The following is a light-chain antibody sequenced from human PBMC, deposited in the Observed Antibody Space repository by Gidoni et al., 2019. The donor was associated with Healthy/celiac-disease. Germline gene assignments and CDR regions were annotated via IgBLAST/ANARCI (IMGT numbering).Light chain of an antibody. CDR1: SSDVGGYNY. V-gene: IGLV2-14*03. Sequence: SALTQPASLSGSPGPSFTISCTGTSSDVGGYNYVSWYQQHPGKAPKLMIYDVSNRPSGVSNRFSGSKSGNTASLTISGLQAEDEADYYCSSYTSSSSYVFGTGTKVTVL. J-gene: IGLJ1*01. CDR3: SSYTSSSSYV. CDR2: DVS.